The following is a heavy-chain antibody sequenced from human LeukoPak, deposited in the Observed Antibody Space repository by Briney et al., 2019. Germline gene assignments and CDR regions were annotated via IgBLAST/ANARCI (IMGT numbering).Heavy chain of an antibody. Sequence: SETLSLTCTVSGYSISSGYYWGWIRQPPGKGLEWIGSIYHSGSTYYNPSLKSRVTISVDTSKNQFSLKLSSVTAADTAVYYCARGRKKAAMSYDFDYWGQGSLVTVSS. CDR2: IYHSGST. CDR1: GYSISSGYY. V-gene: IGHV4-38-2*02. CDR3: ARGRKKAAMSYDFDY. J-gene: IGHJ4*02. D-gene: IGHD2-2*01.